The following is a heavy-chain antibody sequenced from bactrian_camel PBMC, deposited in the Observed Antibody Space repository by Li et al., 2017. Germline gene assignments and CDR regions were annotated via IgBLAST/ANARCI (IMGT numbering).Heavy chain of an antibody. Sequence: VQLVESGGGLVQPGGSLRLSCAASGFTFGTYDMNWVLRAPGKGLDWVSTINSGGGTTYYSDSVKDRFTISRDNAKKTLYLQLNRLKIEDTAMYYCVKGIGVEPAVTDTERRGQGTQVTVS. D-gene: IGHD2*01. CDR3: VKGIGVEPAVTDTER. CDR1: GFTFGTYD. J-gene: IGHJ4*01. V-gene: IGHV3S40*01. CDR2: INSGGGTT.